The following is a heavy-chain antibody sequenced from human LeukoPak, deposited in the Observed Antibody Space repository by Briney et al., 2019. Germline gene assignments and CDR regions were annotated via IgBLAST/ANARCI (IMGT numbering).Heavy chain of an antibody. CDR3: AKGRRVSDTKSNFDY. J-gene: IGHJ4*02. D-gene: IGHD2-2*01. CDR1: GFTFSSYA. Sequence: PGGSLRLSCAASGFTFSSYAMSWVRQAPGKGLDWVSAISGSGGSTYYADSVKGRFTISRDNSKYTLYLQMNSLRAEDTAVYYCAKGRRVSDTKSNFDYWGQGTLVTVSS. V-gene: IGHV3-23*01. CDR2: ISGSGGST.